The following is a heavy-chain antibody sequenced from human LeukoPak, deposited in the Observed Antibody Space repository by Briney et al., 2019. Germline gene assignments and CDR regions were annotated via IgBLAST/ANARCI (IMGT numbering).Heavy chain of an antibody. CDR3: AKGSLGHDSSGWLYYYYYGMDV. CDR2: ISWNSGSI. Sequence: GGFLRLSCAASGFTFDDYAMHWVRQAPGKGLEWVSGISWNSGSIGYADSVKGRFTISRDNAKNSLYLQMNSLRAEDTALYYCAKGSLGHDSSGWLYYYYYGMDVWGQGTTVTVSS. D-gene: IGHD3-22*01. V-gene: IGHV3-9*01. J-gene: IGHJ6*02. CDR1: GFTFDDYA.